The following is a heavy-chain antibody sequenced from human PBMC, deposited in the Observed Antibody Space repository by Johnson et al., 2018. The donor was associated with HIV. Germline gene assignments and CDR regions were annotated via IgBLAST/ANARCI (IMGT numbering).Heavy chain of an antibody. CDR2: ITSKTDGGTT. CDR3: TTRTWLDASDI. J-gene: IGHJ3*02. V-gene: IGHV3-15*01. D-gene: IGHD5-24*01. CDR1: GFTFSNVW. Sequence: VQLVESGGGLVKPGGSLRLSCAASGFTFSNVWMSWVRQTPGKGLEWVGRITSKTDGGTTDYAAPVKGRFTISRADSKNTLYLKMTSLKTRDTAVYYCTTRTWLDASDIWGQGTMVSVSS.